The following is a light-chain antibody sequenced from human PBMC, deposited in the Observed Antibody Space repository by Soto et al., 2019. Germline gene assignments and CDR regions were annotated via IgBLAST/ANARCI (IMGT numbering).Light chain of an antibody. V-gene: IGKV1-39*01. CDR1: ENIKNY. CDR2: GAS. CDR3: AQIYTAQWT. Sequence: DIHVTQSPSSLPASLGDRVTITCRASENIKNYLTWYQQKPGKAPKLLIYGASTLKTVVPSRFSGSGSGTDFTFTIGGLQPDDFATYYCAQIYTAQWTFGQGTSVDLK. J-gene: IGKJ1*01.